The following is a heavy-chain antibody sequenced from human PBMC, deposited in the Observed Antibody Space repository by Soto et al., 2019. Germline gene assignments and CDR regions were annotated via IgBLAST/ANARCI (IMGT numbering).Heavy chain of an antibody. D-gene: IGHD2-21*01. V-gene: IGHV1-46*01. CDR2: INPSGGTT. J-gene: IGHJ5*02. Sequence: QVQLVQSGAEVKKPGASVKFSCKASGYTFTTYYMHWVRQAPGQGLEWMGIINPSGGTTTYAQKFQGRVTMTRDTSTSTVYMELSSLRSEDTAVYYCAREILVMDNWFDPWGQGTLVTVSS. CDR1: GYTFTTYY. CDR3: AREILVMDNWFDP.